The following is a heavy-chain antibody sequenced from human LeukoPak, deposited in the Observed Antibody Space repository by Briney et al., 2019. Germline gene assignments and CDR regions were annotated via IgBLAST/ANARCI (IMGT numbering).Heavy chain of an antibody. Sequence: GRSLRLSCAASGFIVSNNYMSWARQPPGKGLEWVSVIYSGGSKYYADSVKVRFTISRDNSKNTVYLQMDDLRPEDTAVYYCARENVGFGSWFDSWGQGTLVAVS. V-gene: IGHV3-53*01. D-gene: IGHD3-10*01. J-gene: IGHJ5*01. CDR3: ARENVGFGSWFDS. CDR1: GFIVSNNY. CDR2: IYSGGSK.